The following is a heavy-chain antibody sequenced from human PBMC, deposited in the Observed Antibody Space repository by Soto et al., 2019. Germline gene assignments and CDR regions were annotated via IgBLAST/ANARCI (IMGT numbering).Heavy chain of an antibody. D-gene: IGHD3-10*01. CDR1: GYTFTGYY. V-gene: IGHV1-2*04. J-gene: IGHJ5*02. CDR3: ARSGHNGSGSYKQTNWFDP. Sequence: ASVKVSCKASGYTFTGYYMHWVRQAPGQGLEWMGWIDPNSGGTNYAQKFQGWVTMTRDTSISTAYMELSRLRSDDTAVYYCARSGHNGSGSYKQTNWFDPWGQGTLVTVSS. CDR2: IDPNSGGT.